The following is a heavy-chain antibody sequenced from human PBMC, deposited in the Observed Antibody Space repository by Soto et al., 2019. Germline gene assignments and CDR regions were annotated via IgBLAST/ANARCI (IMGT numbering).Heavy chain of an antibody. V-gene: IGHV1-69*12. CDR2: ITPFFGTA. CDR3: AQTLGLAVAGPGRFDL. D-gene: IGHD6-19*01. CDR1: GGTFSNYA. J-gene: IGHJ2*01. Sequence: QVQLVQSGAEVKKPGSSVKVSCKASGGTFSNYAISWVRQAPGQGLEWMGGITPFFGTANYAQTFQGRVTITADESMRTAYMELRRLRSEDTAVYYCAQTLGLAVAGPGRFDLWGRGTLVTVSS.